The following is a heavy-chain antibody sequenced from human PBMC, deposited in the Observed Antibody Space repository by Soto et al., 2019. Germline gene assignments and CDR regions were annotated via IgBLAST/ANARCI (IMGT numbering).Heavy chain of an antibody. D-gene: IGHD1-26*01. V-gene: IGHV4-59*01. CDR2: IYYSGST. J-gene: IGHJ6*02. CDR1: GGSISSYY. Sequence: SETLSLTCTVSGGSISSYYWSWIRQPPGKGLEWIGYIYYSGSTNYNPSLKSRVTISVDTSKNQFSLELSSLRSEDTAVYYCARDVVISRELETYYYYGMDVWGQGTTVTVSS. CDR3: ARDVVISRELETYYYYGMDV.